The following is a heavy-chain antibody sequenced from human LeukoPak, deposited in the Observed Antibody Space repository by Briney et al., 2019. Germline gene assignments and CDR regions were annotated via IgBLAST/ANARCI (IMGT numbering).Heavy chain of an antibody. CDR1: GFTFSSYS. J-gene: IGHJ3*02. CDR3: ARDRFAYCSSTSCFDAFDI. D-gene: IGHD2-2*01. CDR2: ISSSSTI. Sequence: GGSLRLSCAASGFTFSSYSMNWVRQAPGKGLEWASYISSSSTIYYADSVKGRFTISRDNAKNSLYLQMNSLRAEDTAVYYCARDRFAYCSSTSCFDAFDIWGQGTMVTVSS. V-gene: IGHV3-48*01.